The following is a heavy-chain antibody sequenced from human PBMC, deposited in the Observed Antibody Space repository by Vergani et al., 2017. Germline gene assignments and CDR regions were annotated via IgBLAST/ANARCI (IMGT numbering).Heavy chain of an antibody. V-gene: IGHV4-4*08. J-gene: IGHJ2*01. CDR2: IYTSGST. D-gene: IGHD6-19*01. CDR3: ARDANEQWPKPYWYFDL. Sequence: QVQLQESGPGLVKPSETLSLTCTVSGGSISSYYWSWIRQPPGKGLEWIGYIYTSGSTNYNPSLKSRVTMSVDTSKNQFSLKLSSVTAADTAVYYCARDANEQWPKPYWYFDLWGRGTLVTVSS. CDR1: GGSISSYY.